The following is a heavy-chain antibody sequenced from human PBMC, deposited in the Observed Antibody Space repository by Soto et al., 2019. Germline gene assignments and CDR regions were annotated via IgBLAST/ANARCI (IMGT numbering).Heavy chain of an antibody. V-gene: IGHV2-26*04. CDR1: GFSLSNAGLG. Sequence: QVTVKESGPVLVKPTETLTLTCTVSGFSLSNAGLGVSWIRQPPGKALEWLAHIFSNDEKSSSTSLKSRLTIAKDSSKIQVVLTMTNMDPVDTATYYCASTYSTSWYWFDPWGQGTLVTVSS. CDR2: IFSNDEK. J-gene: IGHJ5*02. CDR3: ASTYSTSWYWFDP. D-gene: IGHD6-13*01.